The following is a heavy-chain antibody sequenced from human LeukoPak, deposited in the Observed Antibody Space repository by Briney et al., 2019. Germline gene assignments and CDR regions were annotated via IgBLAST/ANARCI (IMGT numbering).Heavy chain of an antibody. CDR3: ARGGIAAAGTGWFNP. D-gene: IGHD6-13*01. CDR2: IYYSGST. V-gene: IGHV4-59*01. Sequence: SETLSLTCTVSGGSISSYYWSWIRQPPGKGLEWIGYIYYSGSTNYSPSLKSRVTISVDTSKNQFSLKLSSVTAADTAVYYCARGGIAAAGTGWFNPWGQGTLVTVSS. J-gene: IGHJ5*02. CDR1: GGSISSYY.